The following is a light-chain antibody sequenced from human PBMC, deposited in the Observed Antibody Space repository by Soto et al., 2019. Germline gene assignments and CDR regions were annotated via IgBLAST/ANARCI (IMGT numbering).Light chain of an antibody. CDR3: TTWDDSLNGDV. Sequence: QSVLTQPPSASATPGQRVTISCSGSRSNIGGNTVNWYQHLPGTAPKLLMYRNNERPSGVPDRFSGSKSGTSASLAISGLQSDDEADYYCTTWDDSLNGDVFGSGTKLTVL. J-gene: IGLJ1*01. CDR2: RNN. CDR1: RSNIGGNT. V-gene: IGLV1-44*01.